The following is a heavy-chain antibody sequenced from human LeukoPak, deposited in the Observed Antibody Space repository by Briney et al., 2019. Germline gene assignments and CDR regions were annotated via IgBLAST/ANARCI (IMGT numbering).Heavy chain of an antibody. CDR1: GFTFGNHW. V-gene: IGHV3-74*01. Sequence: PGGSLRLSCAASGFTFGNHWMHWVRQGPGKDLVWVARINFDGSTATYADSVKGRFVISRDNAKNSLYLQMNSLRAEDTAVYYCAGNYGGIHWGQGTLVTVSS. CDR2: INFDGSTA. J-gene: IGHJ4*02. CDR3: AGNYGGIH. D-gene: IGHD1-7*01.